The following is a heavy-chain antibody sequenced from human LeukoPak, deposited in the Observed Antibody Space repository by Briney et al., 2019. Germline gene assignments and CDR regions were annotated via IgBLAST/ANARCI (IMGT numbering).Heavy chain of an antibody. D-gene: IGHD5-24*01. V-gene: IGHV4-4*02. J-gene: IGHJ4*02. CDR1: GGSISSSNW. Sequence: SETLSLTCAVSGGSISSSNWWSWVRQPPGKGLEWIGEIYHSGSTNYNPSLKSRVTISVDKSKNQFSPKLSSVTAADTAVYYCAREANRDGYNFFDYWGQGTLVTVSS. CDR3: AREANRDGYNFFDY. CDR2: IYHSGST.